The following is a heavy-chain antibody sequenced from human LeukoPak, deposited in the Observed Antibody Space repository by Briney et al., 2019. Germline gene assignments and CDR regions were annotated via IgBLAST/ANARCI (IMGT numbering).Heavy chain of an antibody. Sequence: QPGRSLRLSCAASGFTFSSYGMHWVRQAPGKGLEWVAVISYDGSNKYYADSVKGRFTISRDNSKNTLYLQMNSLRAEDTAVYYCTRDLMDYDVSTGLHHYYMDVWGQGTTVTVSS. V-gene: IGHV3-30*03. D-gene: IGHD3-9*01. CDR1: GFTFSSYG. CDR3: TRDLMDYDVSTGLHHYYMDV. CDR2: ISYDGSNK. J-gene: IGHJ6*02.